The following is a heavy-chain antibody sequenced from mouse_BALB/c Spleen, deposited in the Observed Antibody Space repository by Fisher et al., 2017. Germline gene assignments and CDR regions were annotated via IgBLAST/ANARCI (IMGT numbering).Heavy chain of an antibody. CDR3: ARDAIGTDAMDY. J-gene: IGHJ4*01. D-gene: IGHD2-14*01. Sequence: KFKGKATLTVDKSSSTAYMQLSSLTSEDSAVYYCARDAIGTDAMDYWGQGTSVTVSS. V-gene: IGHV1-4*01.